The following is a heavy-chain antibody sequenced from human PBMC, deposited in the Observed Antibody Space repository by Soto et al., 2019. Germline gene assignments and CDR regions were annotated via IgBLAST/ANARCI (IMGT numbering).Heavy chain of an antibody. CDR2: ISAYNGNT. Sequence: ASVKVSCKASGYTFTSYGISWVRQAPGQGLEWMGWISAYNGNTNYAQKLQGRVTMTTDTSTSTAYMGLRSLRSDDTAVYYCARARVAPAAPSYYYGMDVWGQGTTVTVSS. V-gene: IGHV1-18*01. J-gene: IGHJ6*02. D-gene: IGHD2-2*01. CDR3: ARARVAPAAPSYYYGMDV. CDR1: GYTFTSYG.